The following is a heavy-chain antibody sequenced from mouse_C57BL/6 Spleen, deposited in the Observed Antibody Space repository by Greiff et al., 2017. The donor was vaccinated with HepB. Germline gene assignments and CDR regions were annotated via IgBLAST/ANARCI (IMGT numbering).Heavy chain of an antibody. CDR1: GYSITSGYY. D-gene: IGHD4-1*01. CDR3: ASPVGRAWFAY. Sequence: EVQLVESGPGLVKPSQSLSLTCSVTGYSITSGYYWNWIRQFPGNKLEWMGYISYDGSNNYNPSLKNRISITRDTSKNQFFLKLNSVTTEDTASYYCASPVGRAWFAYWGQGTLVTVSA. CDR2: ISYDGSN. J-gene: IGHJ3*01. V-gene: IGHV3-6*01.